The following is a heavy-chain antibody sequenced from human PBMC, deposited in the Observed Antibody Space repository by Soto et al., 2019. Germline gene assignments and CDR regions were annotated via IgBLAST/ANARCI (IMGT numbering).Heavy chain of an antibody. Sequence: SLRLSCLASVFTFEDYSLHWFRQVPGKGLDWVAGISGNSGSSGYADSVRGRFTVSRDNAKNSLFLQMSSLSPEDTALYYCTKRRSARPGFDAFDLWGQGTMVTVSS. CDR3: TKRRSARPGFDAFDL. J-gene: IGHJ3*01. V-gene: IGHV3-9*01. D-gene: IGHD3-10*01. CDR1: VFTFEDYS. CDR2: ISGNSGSS.